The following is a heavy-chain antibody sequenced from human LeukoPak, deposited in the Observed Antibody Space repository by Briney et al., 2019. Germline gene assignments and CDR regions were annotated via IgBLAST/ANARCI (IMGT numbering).Heavy chain of an antibody. J-gene: IGHJ5*02. V-gene: IGHV1-18*01. CDR2: ISAYNGNT. CDR1: GYTFTSYG. Sequence: ASVKVSCKASGYTFTSYGISWVRQAPGQGLEWMGWISAYNGNTNYAQKLQGRVTITTDTSTSTAYMEVRSLRSDDTAVYYCAREHSSGYLLDPWGQGTLVTVSS. CDR3: AREHSSGYLLDP. D-gene: IGHD3-22*01.